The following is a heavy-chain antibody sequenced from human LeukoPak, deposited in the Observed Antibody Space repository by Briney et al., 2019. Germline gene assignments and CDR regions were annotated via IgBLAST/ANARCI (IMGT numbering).Heavy chain of an antibody. Sequence: ASVKVSCKASGFTFTSFGFSWVRQAPGQGLEWMGWISAYNGNTNYAQNLQGRVTMTTDASTSTVYMELSSLRSEDTAVYYCARGTTVKTGPDYWGQGTLVTVSS. CDR1: GFTFTSFG. V-gene: IGHV1-18*01. J-gene: IGHJ4*02. CDR2: ISAYNGNT. D-gene: IGHD4-11*01. CDR3: ARGTTVKTGPDY.